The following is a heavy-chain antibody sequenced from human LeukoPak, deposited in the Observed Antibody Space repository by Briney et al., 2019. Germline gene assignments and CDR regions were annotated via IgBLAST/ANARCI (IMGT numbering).Heavy chain of an antibody. Sequence: GGSLRLXCAASGFTFSSYAMSWVRRAPGKGLEWVSSIRGSGGSTYYAQSVKGRFSISRDNSKNTLNLQMDSLRADDTALYFCAKDPYNVAVANTNGWFDPWGQGTLVTVSS. CDR2: IRGSGGST. V-gene: IGHV3-23*01. J-gene: IGHJ5*02. CDR1: GFTFSSYA. D-gene: IGHD2-15*01. CDR3: AKDPYNVAVANTNGWFDP.